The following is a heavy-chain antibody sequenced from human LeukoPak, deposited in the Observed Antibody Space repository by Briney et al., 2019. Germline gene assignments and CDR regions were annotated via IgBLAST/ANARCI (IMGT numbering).Heavy chain of an antibody. CDR3: ARDIAARTYYYYYMDV. CDR2: ISAYNGNT. Sequence: ASVKVSCKASGYTFTSYAISWVRQAPGQGLEWMGWISAYNGNTNYAQKLQGRVTMTTDTSTSTAYMELRSLRSDDTAVYYCARDIAARTYYYYYMDVWGKGTTVTVSS. D-gene: IGHD6-6*01. V-gene: IGHV1-18*01. CDR1: GYTFTSYA. J-gene: IGHJ6*03.